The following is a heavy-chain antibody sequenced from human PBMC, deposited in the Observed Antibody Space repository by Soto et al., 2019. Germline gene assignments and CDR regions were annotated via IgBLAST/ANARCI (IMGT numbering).Heavy chain of an antibody. J-gene: IGHJ2*01. CDR1: GFTFSSYA. D-gene: IGHD5-18*01. Sequence: QVQLVESGGGVVQPGRSLRLSCAASGFTFSSYAMHWVRQAPGKGLEWVAVISYDGSNKYYADSVKGRFTISRDNSKNTLYLQMNSLRAEDTAVYYCARDWWIQTPGYFDLWGRGTLVTVSS. CDR3: ARDWWIQTPGYFDL. CDR2: ISYDGSNK. V-gene: IGHV3-30-3*01.